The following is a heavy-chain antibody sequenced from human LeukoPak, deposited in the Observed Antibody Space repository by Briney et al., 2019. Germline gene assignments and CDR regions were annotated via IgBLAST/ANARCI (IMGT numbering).Heavy chain of an antibody. V-gene: IGHV4-59*01. CDR2: IYYSRST. CDR3: ARDRIYDFWSGLFGMDV. J-gene: IGHJ6*04. CDR1: GGSISSYY. D-gene: IGHD3-3*01. Sequence: SETLSLTCTVSGGSISSYYWSWIRQPPGKGLEWIGYIYYSRSTNYNPSLKSRVTISVDTSKNQFSLKLSSVTAADTAVYYCARDRIYDFWSGLFGMDVWGKGTTVTVSS.